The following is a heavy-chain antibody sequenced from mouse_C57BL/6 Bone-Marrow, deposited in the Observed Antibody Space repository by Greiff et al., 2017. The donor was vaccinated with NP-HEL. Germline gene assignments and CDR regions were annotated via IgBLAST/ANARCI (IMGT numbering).Heavy chain of an antibody. CDR1: GFSLTSYG. CDR3: ARSNYGWYFGV. J-gene: IGHJ1*03. D-gene: IGHD2-1*01. Sequence: VKLVESGPGLVQPSQSLSITCTVSGFSLTSYGVHWVRQSPGKGLEWLGVIWSGGSTDNNAAFISRLSISKDNSKSQVFFKMNSLQADYTAIHCCARSNYGWYFGVWGTGTTVTVSS. CDR2: IWSGGST. V-gene: IGHV2-2*01.